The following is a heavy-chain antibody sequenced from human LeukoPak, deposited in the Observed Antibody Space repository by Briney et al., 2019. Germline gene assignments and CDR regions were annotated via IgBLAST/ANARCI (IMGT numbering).Heavy chain of an antibody. CDR1: GFTFSNYN. J-gene: IGHJ4*02. CDR2: ISSSGYI. CDR3: ARHHSSSWYRFDY. V-gene: IGHV3-21*01. Sequence: GGSLRLSCAASGFTFSNYNMNWVRQAPGKGLEWVSSISSSGYIYYADSVKGRFTISRDNAKNSLYLQMNSLRAEDTAVYYCARHHSSSWYRFDYWGQGTLVTVSS. D-gene: IGHD6-13*01.